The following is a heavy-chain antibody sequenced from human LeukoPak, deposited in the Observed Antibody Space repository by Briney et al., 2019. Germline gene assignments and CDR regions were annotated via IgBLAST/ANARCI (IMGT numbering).Heavy chain of an antibody. D-gene: IGHD3-3*01. V-gene: IGHV3-21*01. J-gene: IGHJ3*02. Sequence: GGSLRLSCAASGFTFSSYSMNWVRQAPGKGLEWVSSISSSSSYIYYADSVKGRFTISRGNAKNSLYLQMNSLRAEDTAVYYCARTIFGVVTHAFDIWGQGTMVTVSS. CDR3: ARTIFGVVTHAFDI. CDR1: GFTFSSYS. CDR2: ISSSSSYI.